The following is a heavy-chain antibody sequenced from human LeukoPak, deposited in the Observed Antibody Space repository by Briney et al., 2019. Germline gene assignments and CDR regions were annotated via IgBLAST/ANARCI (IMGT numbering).Heavy chain of an antibody. V-gene: IGHV4-34*01. CDR1: GGSFSGYY. CDR3: ARRRYCSSTSCYLYFDY. Sequence: TSETLSLTCAVYGGSFSGYYWSWIRQPPGKGLEWIGEINHSGSTNYNPSLKSRVTISVDTSKNQFSLKLSSVTAADTAVYYCARRRYCSSTSCYLYFDYWGQGTLVTVSS. D-gene: IGHD2-2*01. J-gene: IGHJ4*02. CDR2: INHSGST.